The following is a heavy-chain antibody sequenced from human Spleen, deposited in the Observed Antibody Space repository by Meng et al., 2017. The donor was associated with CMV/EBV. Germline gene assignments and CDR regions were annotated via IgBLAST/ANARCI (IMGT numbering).Heavy chain of an antibody. CDR3: VKGGGEKVTFDAMDV. CDR2: ISGNSGFI. D-gene: IGHD2-21*02. J-gene: IGHJ6*02. CDR1: GFTFDDFA. V-gene: IGHV3-9*01. Sequence: SLKISCRASGFTFDDFAMHWVRQSPGEGLEWVSGISGNSGFIGYADSVKGRFTISRDNARKSLSLEINPLRVEDTAFYYCVKGGGEKVTFDAMDVWGQGTTVTVSS.